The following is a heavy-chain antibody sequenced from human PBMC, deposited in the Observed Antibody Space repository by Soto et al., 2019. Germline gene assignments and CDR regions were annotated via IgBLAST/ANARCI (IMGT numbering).Heavy chain of an antibody. Sequence: QVQLVQSGAEVKKPGTSVKVSCKASGYIFSNYYMHWVRQAPGQGLEWMGVFNPSGDATHYAQSFQGRVSVTRDTSTSTVYTELSTLTSEDTAVYYCARRGMSKIGFDTWGQGTVVTVSS. D-gene: IGHD3-10*01. CDR2: FNPSGDAT. CDR1: GYIFSNYY. V-gene: IGHV1-46*01. CDR3: ARRGMSKIGFDT. J-gene: IGHJ3*02.